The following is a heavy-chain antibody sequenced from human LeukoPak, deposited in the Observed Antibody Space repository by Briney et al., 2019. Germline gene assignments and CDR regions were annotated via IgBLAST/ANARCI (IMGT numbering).Heavy chain of an antibody. CDR2: GDHFGGA. D-gene: IGHD1-26*01. Sequence: SETLSLTCTVSGNSVTSYYWSWIRHPPGKGLEWIGYGDHFGGAIYNPSLKSRVTISVDSSKNQFSLRLTSVTAADTAVYHCARLSDLYNGTYLLDSWSQGTLVTVSS. CDR3: ARLSDLYNGTYLLDS. J-gene: IGHJ4*02. CDR1: GNSVTSYY. V-gene: IGHV4-59*02.